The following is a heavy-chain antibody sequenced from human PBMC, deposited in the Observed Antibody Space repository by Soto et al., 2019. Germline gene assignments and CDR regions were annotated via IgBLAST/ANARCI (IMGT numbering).Heavy chain of an antibody. Sequence: EVQLVESGGGSVLPGGSLRLACAASGFYFSGDWMHWVRQVPGGGLEWVSRINTDGSSTLYADYVKGRFTISRDNAKSTLYLQLSSLRADDTAVYYCVRAAARGDSWGQGPLVSVSS. J-gene: IGHJ5*01. CDR1: GFYFSGDW. V-gene: IGHV3-74*01. D-gene: IGHD3-10*01. CDR2: INTDGSST. CDR3: VRAAARGDS.